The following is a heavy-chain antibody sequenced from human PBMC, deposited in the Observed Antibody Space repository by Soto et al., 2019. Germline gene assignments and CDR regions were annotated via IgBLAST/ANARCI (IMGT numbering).Heavy chain of an antibody. Sequence: EVQLLESGGGLVQPGGSLRLSCAASGFTFSSYAMSWVRQAPGKGLEWVSAISGGTSSTYYADSVKGRFTISRHHSKNTLYLQMNTLRAEDTAVYYCAKERWAAAGTPTLDYWGQGTLVTVSS. CDR3: AKERWAAAGTPTLDY. V-gene: IGHV3-23*01. CDR2: ISGGTSST. D-gene: IGHD6-13*01. J-gene: IGHJ4*02. CDR1: GFTFSSYA.